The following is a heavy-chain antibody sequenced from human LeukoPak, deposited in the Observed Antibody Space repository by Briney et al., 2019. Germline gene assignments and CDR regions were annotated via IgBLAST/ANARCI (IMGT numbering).Heavy chain of an antibody. V-gene: IGHV3-30*04. Sequence: GGSLRLSCAGSGFTFSSYAMHWVRQAPGKGLEWVAVISYDGSNKYYADSVKGRFTISRDNSKNTLYLQMNSLRAVDTAVYYCARDGYVDRYCSGGSCYSFDIWGQGTMVTVSS. J-gene: IGHJ3*02. D-gene: IGHD2-15*01. CDR1: GFTFSSYA. CDR3: ARDGYVDRYCSGGSCYSFDI. CDR2: ISYDGSNK.